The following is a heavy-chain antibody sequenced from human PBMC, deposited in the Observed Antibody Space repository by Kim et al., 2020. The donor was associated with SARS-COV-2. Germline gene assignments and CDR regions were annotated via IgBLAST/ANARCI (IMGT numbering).Heavy chain of an antibody. CDR3: ARGRGT. CDR1: GGSFSGYY. Sequence: SETLSLTCAVYGGSFSGYYWSWIRQPPGKGLEWIGEINHSGSTNYNPSLKSRVTISVNTSKNQFSLKLSSVTAADTAVYYCARGRGTWGQGTLVTVSS. J-gene: IGHJ5*02. V-gene: IGHV4-34*01. CDR2: INHSGST. D-gene: IGHD3-16*01.